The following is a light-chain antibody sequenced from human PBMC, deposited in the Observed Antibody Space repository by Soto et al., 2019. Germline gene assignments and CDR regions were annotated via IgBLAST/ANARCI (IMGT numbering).Light chain of an antibody. V-gene: IGLV1-51*01. CDR2: DDN. J-gene: IGLJ1*01. Sequence: QSVMTQPPSVSAAPGQKVTISCSGSSSNIGGNSVSWYQQLPGTAPKLLIYDDNKRPSGIPDRFSGSKSGTSATLGITGFQTWDEDDYYCGSWDSSLSAYVFGTGTKLTVL. CDR3: GSWDSSLSAYV. CDR1: SSNIGGNS.